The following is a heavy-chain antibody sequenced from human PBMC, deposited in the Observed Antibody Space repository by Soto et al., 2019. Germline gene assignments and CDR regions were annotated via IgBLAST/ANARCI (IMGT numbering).Heavy chain of an antibody. CDR2: IIPIFGTA. V-gene: IGHV1-69*13. CDR3: ARDNTMIVVANALYYYYGMDV. D-gene: IGHD3-22*01. CDR1: GGTFSSYA. J-gene: IGHJ6*02. Sequence: SVKVSCKASGGTFSSYAISWVRQAPGQGLEWMGGIIPIFGTANYAQKFQGRVTITADESTSTAYMELSSLRSEDTAVYYCARDNTMIVVANALYYYYGMDVWGQGTTVTVSS.